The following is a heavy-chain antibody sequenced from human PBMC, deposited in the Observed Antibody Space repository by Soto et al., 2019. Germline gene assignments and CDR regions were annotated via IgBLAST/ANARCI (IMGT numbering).Heavy chain of an antibody. V-gene: IGHV4-30-4*01. D-gene: IGHD3-22*01. Sequence: SETLSLTCTVSGGSISSDDYYWSWIRQAPGGGLEWIGYIHSSGSIYYNPSLKSRATMSIDTAGNQFSLKVSSVTVADTAVYYCARDLDGLHDDTSGPFPRPGWGQGTLVTVSS. CDR2: IHSSGSI. CDR1: GGSISSDDYY. CDR3: ARDLDGLHDDTSGPFPRPG. J-gene: IGHJ1*01.